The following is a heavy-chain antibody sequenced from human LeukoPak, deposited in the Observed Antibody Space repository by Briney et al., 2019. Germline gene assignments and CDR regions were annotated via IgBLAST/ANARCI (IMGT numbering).Heavy chain of an antibody. CDR2: IKSKTGGGIT. CDR3: TAGGLY. CDR1: GFTFRNAW. V-gene: IGHV3-15*01. Sequence: GGSLRLSCAASGFTFRNAWMSWVRQAPGKGLEWVGRIKSKTGGGITDYAAPVKGRFTISRDDSKTTLYLQMNSLKTADTAVYYCTAGGLYWGQGTLVTVSS. J-gene: IGHJ4*02. D-gene: IGHD3/OR15-3a*01.